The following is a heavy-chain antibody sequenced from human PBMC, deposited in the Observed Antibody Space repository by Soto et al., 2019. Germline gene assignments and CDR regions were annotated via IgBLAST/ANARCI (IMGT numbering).Heavy chain of an antibody. J-gene: IGHJ3*02. Sequence: EVQLLESGGGLVQPGGSLRLSCAASGFTFSSYAMSWVRQAPGKGLEWVSAISGSGGSTYYADSVKGRFTISRDNSKNTLYLQMNSLRAEDTAVYYCAKDRSLYYDSSGYYGDAFDIWGQGTMVTVSS. CDR2: ISGSGGST. CDR1: GFTFSSYA. D-gene: IGHD3-22*01. V-gene: IGHV3-23*01. CDR3: AKDRSLYYDSSGYYGDAFDI.